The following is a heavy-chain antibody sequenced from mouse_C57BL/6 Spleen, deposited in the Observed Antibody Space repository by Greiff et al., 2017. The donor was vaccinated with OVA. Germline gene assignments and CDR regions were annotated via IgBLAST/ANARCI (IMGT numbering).Heavy chain of an antibody. J-gene: IGHJ2*01. CDR1: GFTFSSYA. CDR3: TRDPPYMDY. V-gene: IGHV5-9-1*02. Sequence: EVKLMESGEGLVKPGGSLKLSCAASGFTFSSYAMSWVRQTPEKRLEWVAYISSGGDYIYYADTVKGRFTISRDNARNTLYLQMSSLNSEDTAMYYCTRDPPYMDYWGQGTTLTVSS. CDR2: ISSGGDYI.